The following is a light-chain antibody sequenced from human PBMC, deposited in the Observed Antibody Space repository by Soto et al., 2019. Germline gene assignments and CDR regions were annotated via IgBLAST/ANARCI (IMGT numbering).Light chain of an antibody. Sequence: IVLTQFPGTLSLSPGERATLSCRASQSVRSNLAWYQQKPGQSPRLLIYGASTRATGIPARFSGSGSGTEFTLTISSLQSEDFAVYYCQQYNNWPPITFGQGTRLEIK. V-gene: IGKV3-15*01. CDR1: QSVRSN. J-gene: IGKJ5*01. CDR3: QQYNNWPPIT. CDR2: GAS.